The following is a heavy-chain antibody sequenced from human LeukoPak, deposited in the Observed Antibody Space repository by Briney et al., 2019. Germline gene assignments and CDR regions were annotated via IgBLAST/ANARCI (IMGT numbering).Heavy chain of an antibody. J-gene: IGHJ3*02. CDR2: INQDGSER. Sequence: GESLRLSCAASGFTFSSHWMTWVRQAPGKGLEWVANINQDGSERYYVDSVKGRFTISRDNAKNSLYLQMNSLRAEDTAVYYCARDSEYSRCFALDIWGQGTMVTVSS. CDR1: GFTFSSHW. V-gene: IGHV3-7*01. CDR3: ARDSEYSRCFALDI. D-gene: IGHD6-6*01.